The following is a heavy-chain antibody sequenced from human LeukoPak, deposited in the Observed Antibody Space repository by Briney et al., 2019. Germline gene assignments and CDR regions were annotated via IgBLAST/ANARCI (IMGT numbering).Heavy chain of an antibody. CDR3: ARAASIWGYYYYYYMDV. Sequence: GGSLRLSCAASGFTFSSYWMHWVRQAPGKGLVWVSRINSDGSSTSYADSVKGRFTISRDNAKNTLYLQMNSLRAEDTAVYYCARAASIWGYYYYYYMDVWGKGTTVTISS. CDR2: INSDGSST. V-gene: IGHV3-74*01. J-gene: IGHJ6*03. CDR1: GFTFSSYW. D-gene: IGHD5-24*01.